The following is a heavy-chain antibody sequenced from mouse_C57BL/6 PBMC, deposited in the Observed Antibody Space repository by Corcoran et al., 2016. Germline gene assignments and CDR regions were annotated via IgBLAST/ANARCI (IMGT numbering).Heavy chain of an antibody. Sequence: EVQLQQTGPEMVKLGASVKISCKASGYTFTDYYMNWVKQSNGKSLEWLGDINPKNGGTRYNQKFKGKATLTVDKSSSTAYMELRSLTSEASVVYYCARLFYFDYWGQGTTLTVSS. J-gene: IGHJ2*01. CDR3: ARLFYFDY. CDR1: GYTFTDYY. V-gene: IGHV1-26*01. CDR2: INPKNGGT. D-gene: IGHD1-1*01.